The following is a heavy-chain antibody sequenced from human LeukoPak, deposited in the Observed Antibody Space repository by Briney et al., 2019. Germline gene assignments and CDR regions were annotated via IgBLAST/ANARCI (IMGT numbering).Heavy chain of an antibody. Sequence: PGGSLRLSCAASGFTFSRNNMNWVRQAPGKGLEWISYISFSSDMIYYADSVKGRFTISRDNAKNSLYLQMNSLRVEDTAVYYCARVPVASDGTCFDSWGQGTLVIVSS. V-gene: IGHV3-48*04. CDR3: ARVPVASDGTCFDS. J-gene: IGHJ4*02. D-gene: IGHD6-13*01. CDR2: ISFSSDMI. CDR1: GFTFSRNN.